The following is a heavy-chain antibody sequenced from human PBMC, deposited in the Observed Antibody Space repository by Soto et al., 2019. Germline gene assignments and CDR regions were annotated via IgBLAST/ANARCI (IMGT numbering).Heavy chain of an antibody. V-gene: IGHV3-21*01. CDR3: ARDQGDFWSGYPYLNMDV. CDR1: GFTFSSYS. J-gene: IGHJ6*02. CDR2: ITSSSGYI. D-gene: IGHD3-3*01. Sequence: GGSLRLSCAASGFTFSSYSMNWVRQAPGKGLEWVSSITSSSGYIYYADSVKGRFTISRDNAKNSLFLQMNSLRAEDTAVYYCARDQGDFWSGYPYLNMDVWGQGTTVTVSS.